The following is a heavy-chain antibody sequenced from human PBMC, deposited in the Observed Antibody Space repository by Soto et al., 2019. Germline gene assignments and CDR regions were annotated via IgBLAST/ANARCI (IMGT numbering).Heavy chain of an antibody. CDR1: GYSFTSYW. J-gene: IGHJ3*02. Sequence: PGESLKISCKGSGYSFTSYWIGWVRQMPGKGLEWMGIIYPGDSDTRYSPSFQGQVTISADKSISTAYLQWSSLKASDTAMYYCARTTYYDILTGYYPLAFDIWGQRTMVTVSS. CDR3: ARTTYYDILTGYYPLAFDI. CDR2: IYPGDSDT. D-gene: IGHD3-9*01. V-gene: IGHV5-51*01.